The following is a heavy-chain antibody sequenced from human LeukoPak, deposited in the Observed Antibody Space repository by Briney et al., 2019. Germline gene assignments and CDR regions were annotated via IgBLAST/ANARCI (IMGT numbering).Heavy chain of an antibody. Sequence: GGSLRLSCAGSGFPFIKAWMSWVRQAPGKGLEWVGRIKTTLDGGTTDYAAPVKGRFTISRHDSNNTVHLQMDSLKTEDTAVYYCTTSGTPFQFWGQGALVTVSS. CDR2: IKTTLDGGTT. V-gene: IGHV3-15*01. J-gene: IGHJ1*01. D-gene: IGHD3-10*01. CDR1: GFPFIKAW. CDR3: TTSGTPFQF.